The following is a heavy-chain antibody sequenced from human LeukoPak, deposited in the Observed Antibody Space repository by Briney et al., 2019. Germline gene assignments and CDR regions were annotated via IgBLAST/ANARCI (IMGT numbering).Heavy chain of an antibody. V-gene: IGHV4-30-2*01. J-gene: IGHJ1*01. D-gene: IGHD6-19*01. CDR3: ARGWPKYLQH. CDR1: GGSISSGGYS. CDR2: IYHSGST. Sequence: SETLSLTCAVSGGSISSGGYSWSWIRQPPGKGLEWIGYIYHSGSTYYNPSLKSRVTISVDRSKNQFSLKLSSVTAADTAVYYCARGWPKYLQHWGQGTLVTVSS.